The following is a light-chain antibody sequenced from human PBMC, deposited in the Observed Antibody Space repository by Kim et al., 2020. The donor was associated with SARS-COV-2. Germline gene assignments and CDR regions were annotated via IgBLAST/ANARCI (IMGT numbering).Light chain of an antibody. CDR1: CLGMYF. J-gene: IGLJ2*01. V-gene: IGLV3-19*01. CDR2: CKN. Sequence: LGHAGRIPCQRDCLGMYFSNWYRQMPWQAPVLVFYCKNNRPSGISDRFSGSNSGDTATLTITMAQAEDEADYHCSARYISGHHLVLFGGGTQLTVL. CDR3: SARYISGHHLVL.